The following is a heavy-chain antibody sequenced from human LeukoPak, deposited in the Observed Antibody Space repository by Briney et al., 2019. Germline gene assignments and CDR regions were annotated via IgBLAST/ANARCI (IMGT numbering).Heavy chain of an antibody. CDR2: SNPNSGDT. Sequence: ASVKVSCKASGYTFTDHYMHWVRQAPGQGLEWMGWSNPNSGDTQYAQKFQGRVTITTDTSMTTAYMELRRLRSDDTAVYYCARRHFGSGTYVDYWGQGTLVTVSS. CDR3: ARRHFGSGTYVDY. V-gene: IGHV1-2*02. CDR1: GYTFTDHY. J-gene: IGHJ4*02. D-gene: IGHD3-10*01.